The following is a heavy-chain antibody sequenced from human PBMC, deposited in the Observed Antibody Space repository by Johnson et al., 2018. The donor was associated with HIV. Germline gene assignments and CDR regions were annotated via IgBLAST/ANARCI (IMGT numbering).Heavy chain of an antibody. Sequence: VQLVESGGGLVQPGGSLRLSCAASGFTFSSYDMHWVRQATVKGLEWVSAIGTACDTYYPGSVKGRFTISRENAKNSLYLQMNSLRAEDTAVYYCAKGSGSGWLRDAFDIGGQGTMFTVSS. V-gene: IGHV3-13*01. J-gene: IGHJ3*02. D-gene: IGHD6-19*01. CDR3: AKGSGSGWLRDAFDI. CDR1: GFTFSSYD. CDR2: IGTACDT.